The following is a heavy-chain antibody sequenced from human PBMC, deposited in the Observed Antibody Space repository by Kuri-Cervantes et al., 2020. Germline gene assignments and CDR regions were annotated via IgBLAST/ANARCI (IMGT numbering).Heavy chain of an antibody. D-gene: IGHD2-2*01. V-gene: IGHV5-51*01. CDR2: IYPGDSDT. Sequence: GGSLRLSCKGSGYSFTSYWIGWVRQMPGKGLEWMGIIYPGDSDTRYSPSFQGQVTISADKSISTACLQWSSLKASDTAVYYCARHTSLTSFDYWGQGTLVTVSS. CDR3: ARHTSLTSFDY. J-gene: IGHJ4*02. CDR1: GYSFTSYW.